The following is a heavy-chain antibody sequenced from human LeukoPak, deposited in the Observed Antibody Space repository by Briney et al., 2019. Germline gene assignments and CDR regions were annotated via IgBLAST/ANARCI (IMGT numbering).Heavy chain of an antibody. CDR3: ARGYGPFDP. CDR1: GDSISSSGHF. V-gene: IGHV4-31*11. D-gene: IGHD5-12*01. J-gene: IGHJ5*02. CDR2: IYYTGST. Sequence: SETLSRTCAVSGDSISSSGHFWSWIRQHPGKGLEWIGYIYYTGSTYYNPSLKSRLTISVDTSKNQFSLQLSSVTAADTAIYYCARGYGPFDPWGQGTLVTVSS.